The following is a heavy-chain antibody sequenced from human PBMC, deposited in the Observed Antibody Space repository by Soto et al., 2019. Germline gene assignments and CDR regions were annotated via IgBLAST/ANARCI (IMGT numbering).Heavy chain of an antibody. J-gene: IGHJ6*02. V-gene: IGHV4-4*08. CDR3: VRQGIGVLNGLVDV. Sequence: QVQLQESGPGLVKPSETLSLTCTVSGDSISTYNLAWIRQPPGKGLEWIGYFRSGGGTSYNPSLSGRAAISADAPMKQSSLRLSSVTAADNDVYYCVRQGIGVLNGLVDVWGQGTTVNVSS. CDR2: FRSGGGT. CDR1: GDSISTYN. D-gene: IGHD2-8*01.